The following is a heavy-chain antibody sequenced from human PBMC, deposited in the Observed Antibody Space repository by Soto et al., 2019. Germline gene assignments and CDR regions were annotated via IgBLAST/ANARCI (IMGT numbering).Heavy chain of an antibody. V-gene: IGHV3-11*06. CDR3: VYQYFCS. CDR2: ISSSGSYT. J-gene: IGHJ4*02. Sequence: GGSVRRSXAASPFTFSDYSMNWIRQTPGKGLEWVSYISSSGSYTNYGDSVKARFTICRDNAKKSLYLQIMNLRAEDTAVYYCVYQYFCSWGQGTLVTVSS. CDR1: PFTFSDYS. D-gene: IGHD3-3*02.